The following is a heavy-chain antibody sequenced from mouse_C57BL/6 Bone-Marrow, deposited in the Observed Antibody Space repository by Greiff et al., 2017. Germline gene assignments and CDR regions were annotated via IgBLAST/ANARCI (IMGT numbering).Heavy chain of an antibody. CDR3: TRDRGNIYYAMDY. V-gene: IGHV5-9-1*02. D-gene: IGHD2-1*01. J-gene: IGHJ4*01. Sequence: EVKLQESGEGLVKPGGSLKLSCAASGFTFSSYAMSWVRQTPEKRLEWVAYISSGGDYIYYADTVKGRFTISRDNARNTLYLQMSSLKSEDTAMYYCTRDRGNIYYAMDYWGQGTSVTVSS. CDR1: GFTFSSYA. CDR2: ISSGGDYI.